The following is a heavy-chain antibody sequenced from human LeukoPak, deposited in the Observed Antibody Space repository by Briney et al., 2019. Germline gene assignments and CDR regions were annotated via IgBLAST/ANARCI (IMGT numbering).Heavy chain of an antibody. Sequence: GGSLRLSCAASGFTVNSNYMSWVRQAPGKGLEWVSVIYSGDTTYYVDSVKGRFTISRDNSKSTLYLQMNSLRAEDTAVYYCAKTEAVAGFVENYFDYWGQGTLVTVSS. V-gene: IGHV3-66*01. CDR1: GFTVNSNY. CDR3: AKTEAVAGFVENYFDY. J-gene: IGHJ4*02. CDR2: IYSGDTT. D-gene: IGHD6-19*01.